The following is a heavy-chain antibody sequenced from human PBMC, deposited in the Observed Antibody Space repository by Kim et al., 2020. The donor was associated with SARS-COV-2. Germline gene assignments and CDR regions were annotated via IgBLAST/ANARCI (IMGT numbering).Heavy chain of an antibody. V-gene: IGHV3-23*01. J-gene: IGHJ4*02. Sequence: VKGRFTISRDNSKNTLYLQMNSLRAEDTAVYYCAKDPYYYGSGSYYNLGYWGQGTLVTVSS. CDR3: AKDPYYYGSGSYYNLGY. D-gene: IGHD3-10*01.